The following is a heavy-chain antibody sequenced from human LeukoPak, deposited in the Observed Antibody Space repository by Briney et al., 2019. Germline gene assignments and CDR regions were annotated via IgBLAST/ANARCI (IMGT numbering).Heavy chain of an antibody. Sequence: SETLSLTCAVYGGSFSGYYWSWIRQPPGKGLEWIGEINHSGSTNYNPSLKSRVTISVDTSKNQFSLKLSSVTAADTAVYYCASRLTIFGVVHLGAFDIWGQGTMVNVSS. V-gene: IGHV4-34*01. CDR3: ASRLTIFGVVHLGAFDI. J-gene: IGHJ3*02. D-gene: IGHD3-3*01. CDR1: GGSFSGYY. CDR2: INHSGST.